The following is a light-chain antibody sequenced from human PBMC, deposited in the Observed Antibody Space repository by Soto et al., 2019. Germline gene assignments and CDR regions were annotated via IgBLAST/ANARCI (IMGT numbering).Light chain of an antibody. CDR2: GNS. CDR1: SSNIGAGYD. J-gene: IGLJ1*01. CDR3: QSYDSSQSVLCV. Sequence: QSVLTQPPSVSGAPGQRVTISCTGSSSNIGAGYDVHSYQQLPGTSPKLLIYGNSNRPSGVPDRFSGSKSGTSASLAITGLQAEDESDYDCQSYDSSQSVLCVFGTGTKLTVL. V-gene: IGLV1-40*01.